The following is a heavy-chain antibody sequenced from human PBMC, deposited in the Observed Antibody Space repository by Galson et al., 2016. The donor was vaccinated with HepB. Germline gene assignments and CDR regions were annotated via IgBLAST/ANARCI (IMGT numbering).Heavy chain of an antibody. D-gene: IGHD4-17*01. CDR3: AKAIGYTVTTSPNY. Sequence: SLRLSCAASGFTFSSYGMHWVRQAPGRGLEWVAVISYDGSNKYYADSVKGRFTISRDNSKNTLYLQMNSLRAEDTAVYYCAKAIGYTVTTSPNYWGQGTLVTVSS. CDR2: ISYDGSNK. J-gene: IGHJ4*02. CDR1: GFTFSSYG. V-gene: IGHV3-30*18.